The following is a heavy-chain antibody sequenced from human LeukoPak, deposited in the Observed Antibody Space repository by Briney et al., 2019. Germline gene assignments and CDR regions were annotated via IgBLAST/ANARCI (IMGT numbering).Heavy chain of an antibody. CDR3: ARGTYYYDESVHDN. D-gene: IGHD3-22*01. Sequence: GGSLRLSSATSRFTLATYWTSWVRQAPGKGLEWVANIKRDGSEKYYVDSVKGRLTISTDNVKISLYLQMNKLRANDTAVYYCARGTYYYDESVHDNWGQGTLVAVPA. CDR2: IKRDGSEK. CDR1: RFTLATYW. V-gene: IGHV3-7*01. J-gene: IGHJ4*02.